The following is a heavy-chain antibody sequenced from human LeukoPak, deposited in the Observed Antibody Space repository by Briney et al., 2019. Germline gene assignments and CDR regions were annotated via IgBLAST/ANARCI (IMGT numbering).Heavy chain of an antibody. Sequence: GGSLRLSCAASGFTFDDYGMSWVRQAPGKGLEWVSGINWNGGSTGYADSVKGRFTISRDNAKNSLYLQMNSLRAEDTAVYYCASAGRITIFGVVTYFDYWGQGTLVTVSS. CDR2: INWNGGST. J-gene: IGHJ4*02. CDR3: ASAGRITIFGVVTYFDY. V-gene: IGHV3-20*04. CDR1: GFTFDDYG. D-gene: IGHD3-3*01.